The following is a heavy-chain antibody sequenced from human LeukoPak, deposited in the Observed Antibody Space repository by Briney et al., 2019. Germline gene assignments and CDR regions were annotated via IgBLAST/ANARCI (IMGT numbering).Heavy chain of an antibody. CDR1: GGSFSSYY. J-gene: IGHJ3*02. Sequence: PSETLSLTCTVSGGSFSSYYWGWIRQPPGKGLEWIGSIYYSGSTYYNPSLKSRVTISVDTSKNQFSLKLSSVTAADTAVYYCVRVGSSGYRDAFDIWGQGTMVTVSS. CDR3: VRVGSSGYRDAFDI. D-gene: IGHD3-22*01. CDR2: IYYSGST. V-gene: IGHV4-39*07.